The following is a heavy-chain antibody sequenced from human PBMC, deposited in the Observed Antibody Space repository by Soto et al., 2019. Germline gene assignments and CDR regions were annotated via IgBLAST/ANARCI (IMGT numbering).Heavy chain of an antibody. CDR1: GFTFSDYY. CDR2: ISSSGSTI. D-gene: IGHD4-17*01. J-gene: IGHJ6*03. Sequence: GGSLRLSCAASGFTFSDYYMSWIRQAPGKGLEWVSYISSSGSTIYYADSVKGRFTISRDNAKNSLYLQMNSLRAEDTAVYYCARALYGDYEVHSYYYYYYMDVWGKGTTVTVSS. CDR3: ARALYGDYEVHSYYYYYYMDV. V-gene: IGHV3-11*01.